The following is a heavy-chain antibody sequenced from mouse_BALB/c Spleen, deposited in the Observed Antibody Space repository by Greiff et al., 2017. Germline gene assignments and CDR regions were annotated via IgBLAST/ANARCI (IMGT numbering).Heavy chain of an antibody. CDR1: GFTFSSYA. CDR2: ISSGGSYT. J-gene: IGHJ4*01. Sequence: EVHLVESGGGLVKPGGSLKLSCAASGFTFSSYAMSWVRQTPEKRLEWVATISSGGSYTYYPDSVKGRFTISRDNAKNTLYLQMSSLRSEDTAMYYCAREIVDYWGQGTSVTVSS. CDR3: AREIVDY. V-gene: IGHV5-9-3*01.